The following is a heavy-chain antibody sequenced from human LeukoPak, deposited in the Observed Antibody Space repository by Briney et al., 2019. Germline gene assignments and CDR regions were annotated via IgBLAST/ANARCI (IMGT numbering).Heavy chain of an antibody. Sequence: GGSLRLSCAASGFTFSDYYMSWIRQAPGTGREWVSYISSSGSTINYADSAKGRFTISTDNATNSLYLQMNSLRAEDTAVYYGAGEPHYYDSINVDYWGQGTLITVSS. CDR2: ISSSGSTI. CDR1: GFTFSDYY. CDR3: AGEPHYYDSINVDY. D-gene: IGHD3-22*01. J-gene: IGHJ4*02. V-gene: IGHV3-11*01.